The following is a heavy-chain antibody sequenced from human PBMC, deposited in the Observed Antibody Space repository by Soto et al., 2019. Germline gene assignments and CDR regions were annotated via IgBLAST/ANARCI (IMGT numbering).Heavy chain of an antibody. D-gene: IGHD4-17*01. CDR2: ISSSSSYT. J-gene: IGHJ4*02. CDR1: GFTFSDYY. Sequence: GGSLRLSCAASGFTFSDYYMSWIRQAPGKGLEWITYISSSSSYTNYADSVKGRFTISRDNAKNSLYLQMNSLRAEDTAVYYCARDSVYYGDYELNYFDYWGQGTLVTVSS. V-gene: IGHV3-11*05. CDR3: ARDSVYYGDYELNYFDY.